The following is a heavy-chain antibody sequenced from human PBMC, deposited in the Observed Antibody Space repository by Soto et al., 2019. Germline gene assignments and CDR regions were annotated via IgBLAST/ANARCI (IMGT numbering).Heavy chain of an antibody. J-gene: IGHJ6*02. CDR2: INAYNGNT. CDR1: GYSFTRYG. D-gene: IGHD2-8*01. V-gene: IGHV1-18*01. CDR3: AMVDVYVTPSPQDV. Sequence: QVQLVQSGAEVKNPGASVKVSCKASGYSFTRYGIGWARQAPGQGLAWMGWINAYNGNTNYAQNLQGRLTLTTDTSATTAYMELRSLSSNDTAIYYCAMVDVYVTPSPQDVWGQGTTVTVSS.